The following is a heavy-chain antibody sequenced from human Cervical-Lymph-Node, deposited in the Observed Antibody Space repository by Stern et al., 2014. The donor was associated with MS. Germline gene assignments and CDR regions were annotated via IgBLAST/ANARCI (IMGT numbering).Heavy chain of an antibody. V-gene: IGHV1-2*02. CDR3: ARENEKTIFLYYSGLDV. J-gene: IGHJ6*02. Sequence: QVQLVQSGAEVKKPGASVKVSCKASGYTFTGYYLHWVRQAPGKGLEWMGWIKPNRGDTEYAQNFKGRVIMTRYTSINTAYMELSRLTSDDTAVYFCARENEKTIFLYYSGLDVWGQGTTVTVSS. D-gene: IGHD2-21*01. CDR1: GYTFTGYY. CDR2: IKPNRGDT.